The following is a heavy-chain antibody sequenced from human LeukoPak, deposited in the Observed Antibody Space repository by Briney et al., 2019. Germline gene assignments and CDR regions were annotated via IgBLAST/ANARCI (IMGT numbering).Heavy chain of an antibody. V-gene: IGHV3-30*04. CDR1: GFTFSSYA. Sequence: GALRLSCAASGFTFSSYAMHWVRQAPGKGLEWVTVISYDGSNKYYADSVKGRFTISRDNSKNTLYLQMNSLRAEDTAVYYCAKDRVRGSYYCIDYWGQGTLVTVSS. J-gene: IGHJ4*02. CDR2: ISYDGSNK. CDR3: AKDRVRGSYYCIDY. D-gene: IGHD1-26*01.